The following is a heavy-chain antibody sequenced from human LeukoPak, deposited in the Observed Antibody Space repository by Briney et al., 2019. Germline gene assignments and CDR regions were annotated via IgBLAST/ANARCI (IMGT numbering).Heavy chain of an antibody. D-gene: IGHD3-3*01. CDR2: IIPIFGTA. CDR3: ARALVLSIWSGTNWFDP. Sequence: SVKVSCKASGGTFSSYAISWVRQAPGQGLEWMGGIIPIFGTANYAQKFQGRVTITTDESTSTAYMEPSSLRSEDTAVYYCARALVLSIWSGTNWFDPWGQGTLVTVSS. CDR1: GGTFSSYA. J-gene: IGHJ5*02. V-gene: IGHV1-69*05.